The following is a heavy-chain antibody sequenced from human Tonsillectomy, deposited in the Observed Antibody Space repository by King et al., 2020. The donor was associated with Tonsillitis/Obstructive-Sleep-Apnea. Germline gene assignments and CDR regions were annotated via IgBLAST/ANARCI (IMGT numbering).Heavy chain of an antibody. CDR1: GGTSSNYA. J-gene: IGHJ6*02. CDR2: IITMLGVA. CDR3: AISSAYDNHYYYYGMDV. D-gene: IGHD5-12*01. V-gene: IGHV1-69*10. Sequence: QLVQSGAEVKKPGSSVRVSCKASGGTSSNYAITWVRQAPGQGLEWMGGIITMLGVANYAQSFQDRVTITADKFTSTAYMELRSLRSEDTAVYFCAISSAYDNHYYYYGMDVWGQGTTVTVSS.